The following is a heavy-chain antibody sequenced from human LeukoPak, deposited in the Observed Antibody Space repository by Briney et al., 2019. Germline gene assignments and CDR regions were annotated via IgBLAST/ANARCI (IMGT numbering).Heavy chain of an antibody. D-gene: IGHD3-3*01. CDR1: GFTFSSYG. J-gene: IGHJ6*03. CDR3: AKVGEVRFLEWLPDYYYYYMDV. V-gene: IGHV3-30*02. CDR2: IRYDGSNK. Sequence: GGSLRLSCAASGFTFSSYGMHWVRQAPGKGLEWVAFIRYDGSNKYYADSVKGRFTISRDNSKNTLYLQMNSLRAEDTAVYYCAKVGEVRFLEWLPDYYYYYMDVWGKGTTVTVSS.